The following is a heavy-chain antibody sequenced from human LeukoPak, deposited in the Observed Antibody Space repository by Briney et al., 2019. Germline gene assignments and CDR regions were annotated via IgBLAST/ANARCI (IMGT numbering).Heavy chain of an antibody. D-gene: IGHD2-8*02. V-gene: IGHV3-74*01. J-gene: IGHJ4*02. CDR3: ARDQLYCTGGYCYFDY. CDR1: GFTFSSHR. Sequence: GGSLRLSCAASGFTFSSHRLHWVRQGPGKGLIWVSRINSDGSSTTYADSVKGRFTISRDNAKNTLYLQMNSLRAEDTAVYYCARDQLYCTGGYCYFDYWGQGTLVTVSS. CDR2: INSDGSST.